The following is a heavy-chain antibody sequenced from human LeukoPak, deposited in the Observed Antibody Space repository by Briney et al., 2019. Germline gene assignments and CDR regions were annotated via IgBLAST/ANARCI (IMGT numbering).Heavy chain of an antibody. Sequence: GGSLRLSCAASGFTFSSYAMSWVRQAPEKGLEWVSSISGSGGSKWFADSVKGRFTISRDNSENTLYLQMNRLRAEDTALYYYAKESSVAGAGLLDYWGQGTLVTVSS. J-gene: IGHJ4*02. CDR2: ISGSGGSK. CDR3: AKESSVAGAGLLDY. D-gene: IGHD6-19*01. CDR1: GFTFSSYA. V-gene: IGHV3-23*01.